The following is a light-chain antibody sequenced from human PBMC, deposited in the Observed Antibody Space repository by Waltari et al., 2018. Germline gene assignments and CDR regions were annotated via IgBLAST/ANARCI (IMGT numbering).Light chain of an antibody. Sequence: DIQMTQSPSSLSASVGDRVTITCRASQSISSYLNWYQQKPGKAPKFLIHAASSLQSGVPSRFSGSGYGTDFTLTINSLQPEDFATYFCQQSYLTPLTFGGGTKVEI. J-gene: IGKJ4*01. V-gene: IGKV1-39*01. CDR1: QSISSY. CDR3: QQSYLTPLT. CDR2: AAS.